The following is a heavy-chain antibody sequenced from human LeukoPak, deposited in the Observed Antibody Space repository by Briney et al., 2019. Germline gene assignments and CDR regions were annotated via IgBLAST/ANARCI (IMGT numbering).Heavy chain of an antibody. J-gene: IGHJ4*02. CDR1: GFTFSNYW. D-gene: IGHD5-18*01. CDR3: ARADSYGSILDY. V-gene: IGHV3-7*04. Sequence: GGSLRLSCAASGFTFSNYWMSWVRQAPGKGLEWVASIDQYGRAKYYVDSVRGRFSFSRDNTKNSLHLQMNSLRAEDTAVYYCARADSYGSILDYWGQGTRVIDSS. CDR2: IDQYGRAK.